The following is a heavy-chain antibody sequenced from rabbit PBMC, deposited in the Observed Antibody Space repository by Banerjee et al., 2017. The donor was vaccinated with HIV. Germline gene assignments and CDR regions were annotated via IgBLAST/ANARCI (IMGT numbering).Heavy chain of an antibody. Sequence: QLVESGGGLVQPGGSLKLSCTASGFTLSSYYMNWVRQAPGKGLEWIGYIDPIFGITYYANWVNGRFSISRENAQNTVFLQMTSLTAADTATYFCARGAGSGWNFGWRGPGTLVTVS. CDR2: IDPIFGIT. CDR3: ARGAGSGWNFGW. CDR1: GFTLSSYY. J-gene: IGHJ2*01. D-gene: IGHD8-1*01. V-gene: IGHV1S7*01.